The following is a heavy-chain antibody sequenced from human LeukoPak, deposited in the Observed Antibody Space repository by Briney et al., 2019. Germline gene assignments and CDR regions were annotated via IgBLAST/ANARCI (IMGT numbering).Heavy chain of an antibody. CDR2: INTGNGNT. CDR1: GYTFTTYA. D-gene: IGHD3-10*01. CDR3: ARDEVLLINAFDI. J-gene: IGHJ3*02. Sequence: ASVKVSCKASGYTFTTYAMHWVRQAPGQRLEWMGWINTGNGNTKYSQKFQGRVTITRDTSASTAYMELSSLRSEDTAVYYCARDEVLLINAFDIWGQGTMVTVSS. V-gene: IGHV1-3*04.